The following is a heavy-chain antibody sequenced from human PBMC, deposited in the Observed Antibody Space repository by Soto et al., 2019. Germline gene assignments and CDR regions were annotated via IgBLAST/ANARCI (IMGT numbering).Heavy chain of an antibody. V-gene: IGHV1-18*01. CDR2: ISAYNGNT. D-gene: IGHD4-17*01. Sequence: ASVTVSCKASGYTFTSYGISWVRQAPGQGLEWMGWISAYNGNTNYAQKLQGRVTMTTDTSTSTAYMELRSLRSDDTAVYYCARSGSRSLGYGDYVYDYYGMDVWGQGTTVTVSS. J-gene: IGHJ6*02. CDR1: GYTFTSYG. CDR3: ARSGSRSLGYGDYVYDYYGMDV.